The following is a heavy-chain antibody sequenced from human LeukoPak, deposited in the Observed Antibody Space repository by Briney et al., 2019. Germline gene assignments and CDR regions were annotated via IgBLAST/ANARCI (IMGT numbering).Heavy chain of an antibody. CDR3: ARAPSGFTYGPGDH. J-gene: IGHJ4*02. CDR1: GYSFTSYG. Sequence: ASVKVSCKASGYSFTSYGITWVRQAPGQGFEWMGWISTYDGNANYAQKLQGRVTMTTDISTITAYMELRSLRSDDTAVYYCARAPSGFTYGPGDHWGQGTLVTVSS. V-gene: IGHV1-18*01. CDR2: ISTYDGNA. D-gene: IGHD5-18*01.